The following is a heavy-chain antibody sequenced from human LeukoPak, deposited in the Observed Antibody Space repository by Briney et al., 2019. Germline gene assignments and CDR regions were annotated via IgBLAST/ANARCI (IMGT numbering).Heavy chain of an antibody. CDR1: GFTFSSYA. D-gene: IGHD2-2*01. V-gene: IGHV3-30-3*01. Sequence: PGGSLRLSCAASGFTFSSYAMHWVRQAPGKGLEWVAVISYDGSNKYYADSVKGRFTISRDNSKNTLYLQMNSLRAEDTAVYYCARDRTGGVCSSTSCYADAFDIWGQGTMVTVSS. J-gene: IGHJ3*02. CDR3: ARDRTGGVCSSTSCYADAFDI. CDR2: ISYDGSNK.